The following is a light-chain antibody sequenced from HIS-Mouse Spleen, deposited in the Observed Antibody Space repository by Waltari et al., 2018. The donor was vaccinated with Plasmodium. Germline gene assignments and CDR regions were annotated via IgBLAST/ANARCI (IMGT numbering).Light chain of an antibody. CDR3: QSADSSGTYWV. V-gene: IGLV3-25*03. CDR1: ELPKQN. Sequence: SYELTQPPSVSVSPGQTARIPCSGDELPKQNAYGYQQRPAQAPVLVIYKDSDRPSGVPERFSGSSSGTTVTLTICGVQAEDEADYFCQSADSSGTYWVFGGGTKLTVL. J-gene: IGLJ3*02. CDR2: KDS.